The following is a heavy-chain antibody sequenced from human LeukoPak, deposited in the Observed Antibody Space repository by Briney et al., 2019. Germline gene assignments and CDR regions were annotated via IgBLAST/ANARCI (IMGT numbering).Heavy chain of an antibody. CDR2: INHSGST. D-gene: IGHD3-10*01. V-gene: IGHV4-39*02. CDR3: ARLSLLPQHITMVRGVHP. J-gene: IGHJ5*02. Sequence: SETLSLTCTVSGGSISSGGYYWTWIRQPPGKGLEWIGEINHSGSTNYNPSLKSRVTISVDTSKNHLSLKLNSVTAADTAVYYCARLSLLPQHITMVRGVHPWGQGTLVTVSS. CDR1: GGSISSGGYY.